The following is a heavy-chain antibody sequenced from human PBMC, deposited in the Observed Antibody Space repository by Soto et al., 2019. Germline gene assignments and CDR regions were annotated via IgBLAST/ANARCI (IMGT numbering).Heavy chain of an antibody. CDR3: ARNMVRGVTKVYYYYGMDV. CDR1: GYSFTSYW. J-gene: IGHJ6*02. V-gene: IGHV5-10-1*01. CDR2: IDPSDSYT. D-gene: IGHD3-10*01. Sequence: LGESLKISCKGSGYSFTSYWISWVRQMPGKGLEWMGRIDPSDSYTNYSPSFQGHVTISADKSISTAYLQWSSLKASDTAMYYCARNMVRGVTKVYYYYGMDVWGQGTTVTVSS.